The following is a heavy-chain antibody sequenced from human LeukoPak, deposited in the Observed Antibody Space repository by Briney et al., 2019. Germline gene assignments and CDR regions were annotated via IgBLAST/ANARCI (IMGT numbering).Heavy chain of an antibody. CDR1: GFTFSNFL. D-gene: IGHD6-6*01. CDR2: ISGSGGDT. CDR3: VRVSSIAARQGYYYYGMDV. Sequence: GGSLRLSCAASGFTFSNFLMTWVRQAPGKGPEWVSAISGSGGDTYYADSVKGRFTISRDNAKNTLNLQMNSLRAEDTAVYYCVRVSSIAARQGYYYYGMDVWGQGTTVTVSS. V-gene: IGHV3-23*01. J-gene: IGHJ6*02.